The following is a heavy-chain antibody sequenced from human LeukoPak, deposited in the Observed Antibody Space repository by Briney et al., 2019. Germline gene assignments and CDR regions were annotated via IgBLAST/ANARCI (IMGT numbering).Heavy chain of an antibody. CDR3: ARGRRGSYFQDF. D-gene: IGHD1-26*01. CDR2: MWFGATT. Sequence: SETLSLTCTVSGDSISSSNSYWGWIRQPPGKGLEWIGSMWFGATTSYDPSLKSRVAISIDPSKNQFSLKLSSVTAADTALYYCARGRRGSYFQDFWGQGTLVTVSS. J-gene: IGHJ4*02. CDR1: GDSISSSNSY. V-gene: IGHV4-39*07.